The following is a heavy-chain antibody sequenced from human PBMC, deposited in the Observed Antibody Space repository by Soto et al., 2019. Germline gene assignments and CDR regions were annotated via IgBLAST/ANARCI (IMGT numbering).Heavy chain of an antibody. Sequence: LTCTVSGSSINSSGYYWGWIRQPPGKGLEWIGSMFYGVSTYYNPSLKSRVTVSVDTSKNQLSLNLRSVTAADTAVYYCARLPSRHLVDYWGQGTLVTVSS. J-gene: IGHJ4*02. CDR3: ARLPSRHLVDY. D-gene: IGHD3-3*02. CDR1: GSSINSSGYY. V-gene: IGHV4-39*01. CDR2: MFYGVST.